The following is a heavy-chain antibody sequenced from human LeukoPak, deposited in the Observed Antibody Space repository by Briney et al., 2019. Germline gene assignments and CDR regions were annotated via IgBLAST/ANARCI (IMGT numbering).Heavy chain of an antibody. D-gene: IGHD6-19*01. V-gene: IGHV3-23*01. CDR1: EFTLSSNA. CDR2: ISGSGGGT. Sequence: QTGGSLRLSCAASEFTLSSNAMSWVRQAPGKGLEWVSGISGSGGGTYYADSVKGQFTISRDNSRNTLYLQMDSLRAEDTAVYYCAKSSRGWSVDYWGQGTRVTVSS. J-gene: IGHJ4*02. CDR3: AKSSRGWSVDY.